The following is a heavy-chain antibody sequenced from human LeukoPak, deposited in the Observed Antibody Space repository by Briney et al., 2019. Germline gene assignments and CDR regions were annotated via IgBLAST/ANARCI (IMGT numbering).Heavy chain of an antibody. CDR2: ISAYNGNT. CDR3: ARAISPVAYYGMDV. CDR1: GYTFTSYG. D-gene: IGHD3-3*01. Sequence: GASVKVSCKASGYTFTSYGISWVRQAPGQGLEWMGWISAYNGNTNYAQKFQGRVTMTRDTSMSTVYMQLSSLRSEDTAVYYCARAISPVAYYGMDVWGQGTTVTVSS. V-gene: IGHV1-18*01. J-gene: IGHJ6*02.